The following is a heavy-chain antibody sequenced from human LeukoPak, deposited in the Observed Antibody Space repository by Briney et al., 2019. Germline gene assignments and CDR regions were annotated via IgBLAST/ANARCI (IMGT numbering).Heavy chain of an antibody. CDR2: ISGSGGST. D-gene: IGHD3-3*01. CDR1: GFTFSSYA. Sequence: PGGSLRLSCAASGFTFSSYAMSWVRQAPGKGLEWVSTISGSGGSTYYADSVKGRFTISRDNSKNTLYLQMNSLRAEDTAVYYCAKASSSMGWSGSIYYYYYMDVWGKGTTVTVSS. CDR3: AKASSSMGWSGSIYYYYYMDV. J-gene: IGHJ6*03. V-gene: IGHV3-23*01.